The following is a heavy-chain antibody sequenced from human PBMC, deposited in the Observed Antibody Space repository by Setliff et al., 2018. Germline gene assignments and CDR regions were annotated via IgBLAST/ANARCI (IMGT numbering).Heavy chain of an antibody. D-gene: IGHD3-3*01. Sequence: SETLSLTCTVSGGSISSSSYYWGWIRQPPGKGLEWIGSIYYSGSTYYNPSLKSRVTISVDASTNQFSLKLYSVTAADTAVYYCRYWSGYYNNDYWGQGTLVTVSS. J-gene: IGHJ4*02. V-gene: IGHV4-39*07. CDR1: GGSISSSSYY. CDR3: RYWSGYYNNDY. CDR2: IYYSGST.